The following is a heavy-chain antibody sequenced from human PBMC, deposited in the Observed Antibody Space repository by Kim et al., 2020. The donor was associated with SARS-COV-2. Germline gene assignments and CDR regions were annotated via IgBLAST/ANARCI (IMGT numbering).Heavy chain of an antibody. CDR3: SRLRHYASLTCSGAAFV. V-gene: IGHV4-59*12. J-gene: IGHJ3*02. Sequence: SETLSLTCTVSGGSISSYYWSWIRQPPGKGLEWIGYIYYSGSTNYNPSLKSRVTISVDTSKNQFTLKQSPVTAADTAESSCSRLRHYASLTCSGAAFV. CDR1: GGSISSYY. D-gene: IGHD3-9*01. CDR2: IYYSGST.